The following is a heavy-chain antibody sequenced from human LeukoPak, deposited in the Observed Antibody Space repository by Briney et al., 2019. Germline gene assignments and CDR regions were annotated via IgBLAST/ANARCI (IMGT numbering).Heavy chain of an antibody. J-gene: IGHJ5*02. CDR2: VDPEDGET. CDR3: ARTGYYYDSSGGWFDP. D-gene: IGHD3-22*01. Sequence: GATVKISCKASGYTFTDYYMHWVQQAPGKGLEWMGRVDPEDGETIYAEKFQGRVTITADTSTDTAYMELSSLRSEDTAVYYCARTGYYYDSSGGWFDPWGQGTLVTVSS. V-gene: IGHV1-69-2*01. CDR1: GYTFTDYY.